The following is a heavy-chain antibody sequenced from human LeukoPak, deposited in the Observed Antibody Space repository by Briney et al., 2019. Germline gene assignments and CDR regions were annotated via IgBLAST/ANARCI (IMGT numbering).Heavy chain of an antibody. CDR3: ARDSVWFGELLPYYYYMDV. D-gene: IGHD3-10*01. V-gene: IGHV6-1*01. Sequence: SQTLSLTCAISGDSVSSNGAAWNWIRQPPSRGLEWLGRTYYRSKWYNDYAVSVKSRITINPDTSKNQFSLQLNSVTPEDTAVYYCARDSVWFGELLPYYYYMDVWGKGTTVTISS. CDR2: TYYRSKWYN. CDR1: GDSVSSNGAA. J-gene: IGHJ6*03.